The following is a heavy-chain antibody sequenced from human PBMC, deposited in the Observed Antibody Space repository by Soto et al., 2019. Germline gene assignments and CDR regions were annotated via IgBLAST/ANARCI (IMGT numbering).Heavy chain of an antibody. D-gene: IGHD5-18*01. J-gene: IGHJ4*02. V-gene: IGHV1-2*02. CDR3: ARDLVDTAMVGFDY. CDR1: GYTFTGYY. Sequence: GASVKVSCKASGYTFTGYYMHWVRQAPGQGLEWMGWINPNSGGTNYAQKFQGRVTMTRDTSISTAYMELSRLTSDDTAVYYCARDLVDTAMVGFDYWGQGPLVTVSS. CDR2: INPNSGGT.